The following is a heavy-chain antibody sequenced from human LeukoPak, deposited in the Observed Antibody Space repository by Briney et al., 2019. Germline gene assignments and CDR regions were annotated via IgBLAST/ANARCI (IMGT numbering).Heavy chain of an antibody. Sequence: VASVKVSCKASGYTFTGYYMHWVRQAPGQGLEWMGIINPSGGSTSYAQKFQGRVTMTRDTSTSTVYMELSSLRSEDTAVYYCARDEYCSGGSCYPSEVWGQGTLVTVSS. CDR1: GYTFTGYY. J-gene: IGHJ4*02. CDR2: INPSGGST. CDR3: ARDEYCSGGSCYPSEV. D-gene: IGHD2-15*01. V-gene: IGHV1-46*01.